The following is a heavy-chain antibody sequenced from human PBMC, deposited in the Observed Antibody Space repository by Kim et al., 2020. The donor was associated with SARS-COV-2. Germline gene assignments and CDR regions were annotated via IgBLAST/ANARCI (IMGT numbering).Heavy chain of an antibody. D-gene: IGHD2-2*03. Sequence: SVKVSCKASGCTFSSYAISWVRQAPGQGLEWMGGIIPNFGKANYAQKFQGRVTITADESTSTAYMELSSLRSEDTAVYYCARGDGYLFGYYFDYWGQGSLVTVSS. J-gene: IGHJ4*02. V-gene: IGHV1-69*13. CDR1: GCTFSSYA. CDR3: ARGDGYLFGYYFDY. CDR2: IIPNFGKA.